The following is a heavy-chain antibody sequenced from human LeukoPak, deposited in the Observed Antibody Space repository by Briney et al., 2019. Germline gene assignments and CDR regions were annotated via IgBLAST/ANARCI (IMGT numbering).Heavy chain of an antibody. CDR1: GFTFSNAW. V-gene: IGHV3-15*07. Sequence: GGSLRLSCATSGFTFSNAWMNWVRQAPGKGLEWVGRIRSNSDGGTIDYAAPVKGRFTLSRDDSKTTLYLQMNSLQTEDTAVYYCARVNIAARLSWFDPWGQGTLVTVSS. J-gene: IGHJ5*02. D-gene: IGHD6-6*01. CDR2: IRSNSDGGTI. CDR3: ARVNIAARLSWFDP.